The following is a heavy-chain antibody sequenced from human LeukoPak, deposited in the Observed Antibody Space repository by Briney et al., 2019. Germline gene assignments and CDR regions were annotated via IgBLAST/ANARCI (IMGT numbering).Heavy chain of an antibody. CDR2: IYYSGST. D-gene: IGHD6-6*01. J-gene: IGHJ4*02. CDR1: GGSISSSSYY. Sequence: SETLSLTCTVSGGSISSSSYYWGWIRQPPGKGLEWIGSIYYSGSTYYNPSLKSRVTISVDTSKNQFSLKLSSVTAADTAVYYCARREYSGSDTDYWGQGTLVTVSS. V-gene: IGHV4-39*01. CDR3: ARREYSGSDTDY.